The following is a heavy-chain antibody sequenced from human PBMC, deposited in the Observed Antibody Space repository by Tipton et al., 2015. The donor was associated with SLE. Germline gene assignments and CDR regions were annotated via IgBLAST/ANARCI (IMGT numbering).Heavy chain of an antibody. D-gene: IGHD6-19*01. Sequence: SLRLSCAASGFSVTSDGMLWFRQAPGKGLEWVASMWFDGSAEYYADSVKGRFTISRDSSKNTLFLQMNSLRVEDTAVYYCAQDGGYNSGWPPQRAASWGQGSLVTVSS. V-gene: IGHV3-33*06. CDR3: AQDGGYNSGWPPQRAAS. CDR2: MWFDGSAE. CDR1: GFSVTSDG. J-gene: IGHJ5*02.